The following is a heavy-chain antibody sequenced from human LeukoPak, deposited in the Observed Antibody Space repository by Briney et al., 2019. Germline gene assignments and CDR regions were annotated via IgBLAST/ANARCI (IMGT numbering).Heavy chain of an antibody. D-gene: IGHD4-23*01. J-gene: IGHJ4*02. V-gene: IGHV4-61*02. Sequence: SETLSLTCTVSGGSISSGSYYWIWIRQPAGKGLEWIVRIYTSGSTNYNPSLKSPVPISVDTSKNQFSLTLSSVTAADTAVYYCAGRTVVFDYWGQGTLVTVSS. CDR3: AGRTVVFDY. CDR1: GGSISSGSYY. CDR2: IYTSGST.